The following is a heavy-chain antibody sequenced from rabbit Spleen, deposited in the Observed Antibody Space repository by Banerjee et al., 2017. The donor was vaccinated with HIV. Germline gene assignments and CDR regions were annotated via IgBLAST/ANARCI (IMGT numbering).Heavy chain of an antibody. CDR2: IGAGVSYTT. V-gene: IGHV1S40*01. Sequence: QSLEESGGDLVKPGASLTLTCTASGFSFSYSDYMCWVRQPPGKGPEWIACIGAGVSYTTYYATWAKGRFTISKTSSTTVTLQMTSLTVADTATYFCARDTGSSFSSYGMDLGGPGTLVTVS. CDR3: ARDTGSSFSSYGMDL. CDR1: GFSFSYSDY. D-gene: IGHD8-1*01. J-gene: IGHJ6*01.